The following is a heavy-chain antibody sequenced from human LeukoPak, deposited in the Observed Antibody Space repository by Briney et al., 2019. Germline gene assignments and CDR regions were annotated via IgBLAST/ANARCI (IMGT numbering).Heavy chain of an antibody. CDR1: GFTFSTYA. D-gene: IGHD4-17*01. CDR2: ISGSGGST. CDR3: ATIRATTVTAGSFDY. V-gene: IGHV3-23*01. J-gene: IGHJ4*02. Sequence: GGSLRLSCAASGFTFSTYAMNWVRQAPGKGLEWVSAISGSGGSTYYADSVKGRFTISRDNSKNTLYLQMNSLRAEDTAVYYCATIRATTVTAGSFDYWGQGTLVTVSS.